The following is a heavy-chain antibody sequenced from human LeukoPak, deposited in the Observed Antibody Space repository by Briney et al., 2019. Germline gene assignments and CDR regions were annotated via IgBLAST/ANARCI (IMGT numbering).Heavy chain of an antibody. D-gene: IGHD1-26*01. J-gene: IGHJ6*03. CDR1: GGSISSYY. CDR2: IYTSGTT. Sequence: SETLSLTCTVSGGSISSYYWSWIRRPAGRGLEWIGRIYTSGTTSYNPSLKSRVTISVDKSKNQFSLKLNSVTAADTAVYYCARLRWELLSNNYYYYMDVWGKGTTVTVSS. V-gene: IGHV4-4*07. CDR3: ARLRWELLSNNYYYYMDV.